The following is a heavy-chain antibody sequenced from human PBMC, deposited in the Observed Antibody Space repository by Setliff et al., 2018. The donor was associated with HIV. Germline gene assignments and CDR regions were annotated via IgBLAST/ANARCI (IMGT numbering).Heavy chain of an antibody. CDR3: ARVGHSSSYHYYGMDV. CDR1: GGTFTSYV. V-gene: IGHV1-69*05. CDR2: IIPIFGTA. Sequence: AVKVSCKASGGTFTSYVISWVRQAPGQGLEWMGGIIPIFGTANYAQKFQGRVTITTDESRSTAYMELNSLSSEDTAVFYCARVGHSSSYHYYGMDVWGQGTTVTVSS. D-gene: IGHD6-13*01. J-gene: IGHJ6*02.